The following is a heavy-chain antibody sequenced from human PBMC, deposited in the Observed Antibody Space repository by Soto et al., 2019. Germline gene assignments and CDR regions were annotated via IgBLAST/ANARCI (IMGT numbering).Heavy chain of an antibody. CDR3: ARGQEVGAHFFDS. CDR2: IGTAGDT. V-gene: IGHV3-13*01. CDR1: GFTFSGFD. D-gene: IGHD2-15*01. Sequence: VGSLRLSCEASGFTFSGFDMHWVRQPRGKGLEWVSTIGTAGDTHYAVSVKGRFTISRDNAKNSLSLQMNSLRAGDTAVYFCARGQEVGAHFFDSCGQRTQVTVSS. J-gene: IGHJ4*02.